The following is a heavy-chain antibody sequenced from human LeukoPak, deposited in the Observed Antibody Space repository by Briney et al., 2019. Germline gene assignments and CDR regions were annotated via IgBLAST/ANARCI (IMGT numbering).Heavy chain of an antibody. CDR3: ARDLSGTAHSLLWFGELLKPNWFDP. Sequence: PSETLSLTCTVSGGSIRSYYWSWIRQPAGKGLEWIGRIYTSGSTNYNPSLKSRVTMSVDTSKNQFSLKLSSVTAADTAVYYCARDLSGTAHSLLWFGELLKPNWFDPWGQGTLVTVSS. CDR1: GGSIRSYY. J-gene: IGHJ5*02. D-gene: IGHD3-10*01. CDR2: IYTSGST. V-gene: IGHV4-4*07.